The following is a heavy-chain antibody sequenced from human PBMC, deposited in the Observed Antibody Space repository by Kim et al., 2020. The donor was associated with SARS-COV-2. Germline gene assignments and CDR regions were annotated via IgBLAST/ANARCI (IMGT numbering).Heavy chain of an antibody. V-gene: IGHV4-34*01. CDR2: INHSGST. J-gene: IGHJ4*02. CDR3: ARAHKVGYSYGQGRALSY. CDR1: GGSFSGYY. D-gene: IGHD5-18*01. Sequence: SETLSLTCAVYGGSFSGYYWSWIRQPPGKGLEWIGEINHSGSTNYNPSLKSRVTISVDTSKNQFSLKLSSVTAADTAVYYCARAHKVGYSYGQGRALSYWGQGTLVTVSS.